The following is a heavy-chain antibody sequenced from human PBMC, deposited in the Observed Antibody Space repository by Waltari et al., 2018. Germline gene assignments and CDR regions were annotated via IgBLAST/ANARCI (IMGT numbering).Heavy chain of an antibody. V-gene: IGHV3-7*01. CDR3: VRLEMATFDY. CDR2: VKQDGGEK. Sequence: EVQVVESGGGLVQPGGSLRLSCVVSGFTFRNYWMSWVRQAPGKGLEWVANVKQDGGEKYYVDSVKGRFTISRDNAKSALFLQMNSRRAEDTAVYYCVRLEMATFDYWGQGILVTVSS. CDR1: GFTFRNYW. J-gene: IGHJ4*02. D-gene: IGHD5-12*01.